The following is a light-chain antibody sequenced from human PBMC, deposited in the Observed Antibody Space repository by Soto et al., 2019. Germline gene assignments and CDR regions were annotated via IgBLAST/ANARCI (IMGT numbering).Light chain of an antibody. V-gene: IGKV2-28*01. CDR1: QSLLHSNGYNY. Sequence: DIVMTQSPLSLPVTPGEPASISCRSSQSLLHSNGYNYLDWYVQKPGQSPQLLIYLGSNRASGVPDRFSGSGSGTDFTLRISRVEAEDVWFYCCMRGLETPNFXPWTKVGIK. CDR3: MRGLETPN. CDR2: LGS. J-gene: IGKJ3*01.